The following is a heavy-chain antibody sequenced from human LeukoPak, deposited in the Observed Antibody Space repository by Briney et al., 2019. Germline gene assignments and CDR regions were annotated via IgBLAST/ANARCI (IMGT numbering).Heavy chain of an antibody. CDR1: GFTFSGSA. CDR3: TRTYYDFWSGYYLDY. CDR2: IRSKANSYAT. V-gene: IGHV3-73*01. Sequence: PGGSLRLSCAASGFTFSGSAMHWVRQASGKGLEWVGRIRSKANSYATAYAASVKGRFTISRDDSENTAYLQMNSLKTEDTAVYYCTRTYYDFWSGYYLDYWGQGTLVTVSS. J-gene: IGHJ4*02. D-gene: IGHD3-3*01.